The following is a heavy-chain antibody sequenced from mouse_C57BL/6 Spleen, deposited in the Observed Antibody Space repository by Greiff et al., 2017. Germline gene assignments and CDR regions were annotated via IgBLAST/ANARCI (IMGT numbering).Heavy chain of an antibody. J-gene: IGHJ4*01. V-gene: IGHV1-81*01. CDR2: IYPRSGNT. CDR3: ARTGSGTGYAMDY. Sequence: VKLMESGAELARPGASVKLSCKASGYTFTSYGISWVKQRTGQGLEWIGEIYPRSGNTYYNEKFKGKATLTADKSSSTAYMELRSLTSEDSAVYFCARTGSGTGYAMDYWGQGTSVTVSS. CDR1: GYTFTSYG. D-gene: IGHD4-1*01.